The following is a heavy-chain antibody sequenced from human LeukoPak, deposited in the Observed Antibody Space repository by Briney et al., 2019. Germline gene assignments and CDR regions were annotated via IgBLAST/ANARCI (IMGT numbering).Heavy chain of an antibody. CDR3: TVATETTFDY. CDR2: ISDDTYTK. Sequence: GGSLRLSCAASGFTFRHLAMYWVRQAPGKGLECVSLISDDTYTKYYADSVKGRFIISRDNSKNMLYLQMNGLGTDDSALYYCTVATETTFDYWGQGSLVTVSS. J-gene: IGHJ4*02. D-gene: IGHD4-17*01. V-gene: IGHV3-30*04. CDR1: GFTFRHLA.